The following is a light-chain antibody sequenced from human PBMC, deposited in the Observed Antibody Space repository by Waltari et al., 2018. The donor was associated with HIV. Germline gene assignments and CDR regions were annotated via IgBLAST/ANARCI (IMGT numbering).Light chain of an antibody. Sequence: SSELTQDPAVSVALGQTVRMTCQGDSLRSYYASWYQQNPGQAPVLVIYGKNNRPSGIPDRFSGSSSGNTASLTITGAQAEDEADYYCNSRDSSGNSFGGGTKLTVL. J-gene: IGLJ2*01. CDR2: GKN. CDR3: NSRDSSGNS. V-gene: IGLV3-19*01. CDR1: SLRSYY.